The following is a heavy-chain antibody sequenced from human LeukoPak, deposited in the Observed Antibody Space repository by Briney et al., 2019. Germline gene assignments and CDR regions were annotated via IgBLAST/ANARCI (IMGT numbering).Heavy chain of an antibody. D-gene: IGHD6-13*01. CDR1: GDSISSYY. CDR3: AREVVAAAGTVDY. V-gene: IGHV4-59*01. J-gene: IGHJ4*02. Sequence: SETLSLTCTVSGDSISSYYWSWIRQPPGQGLEWIGYIHYSGSTNYNPSLKSRVTISVDTSKNQFSLILSSVTTADTAVYYCAREVVAAAGTVDYWGQGTLVTASS. CDR2: IHYSGST.